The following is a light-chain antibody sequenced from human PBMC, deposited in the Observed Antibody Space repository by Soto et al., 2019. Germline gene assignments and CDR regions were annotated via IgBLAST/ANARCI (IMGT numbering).Light chain of an antibody. Sequence: AFRMTQSPSSFSASTGDRVTITCRASQDISSYLAWYQQKVGKAPKLLIYAAATLQRGAPSRFSGSGSGTDFTLTISRLQSEDFATYYCQQYFSYPYTFGQGTKLEI. J-gene: IGKJ2*01. CDR1: QDISSY. CDR3: QQYFSYPYT. CDR2: AAA. V-gene: IGKV1-8*01.